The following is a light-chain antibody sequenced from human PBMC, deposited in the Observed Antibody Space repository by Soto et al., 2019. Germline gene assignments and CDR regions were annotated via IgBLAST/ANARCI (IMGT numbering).Light chain of an antibody. CDR3: QQSYSSVMYT. V-gene: IGKV1-39*01. CDR2: AAS. Sequence: DIQMTQSPSSLSASVGDRVTVTCRASQSISNHLNWYQQKPGKAPKLLIYAASSLQSGVPSRFSGSGSWTDFTLTISSLQPEDFATYYCQQSYSSVMYTFGQGTKLEIK. CDR1: QSISNH. J-gene: IGKJ2*01.